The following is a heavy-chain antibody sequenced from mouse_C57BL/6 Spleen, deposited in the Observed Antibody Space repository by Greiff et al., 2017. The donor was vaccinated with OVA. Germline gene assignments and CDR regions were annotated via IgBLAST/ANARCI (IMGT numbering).Heavy chain of an antibody. V-gene: IGHV1-42*01. CDR2: INPSTGGT. CDR1: GYSFTGYY. J-gene: IGHJ2*01. CDR3: ARKDYGSSWYFDY. D-gene: IGHD1-1*01. Sequence: EVQGVESGPELVKPGASVKISCKASGYSFTGYYMNWVKQSPEKSLEWIGEINPSTGGTTYNQKFKAKATLTVDKSSSTAYMQLKSLTSEDSAVYYCARKDYGSSWYFDYWGQGTTLTVSS.